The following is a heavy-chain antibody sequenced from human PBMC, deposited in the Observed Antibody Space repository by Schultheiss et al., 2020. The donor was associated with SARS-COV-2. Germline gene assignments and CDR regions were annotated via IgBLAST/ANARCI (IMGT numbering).Heavy chain of an antibody. Sequence: GESLKISCEAYGLTFSSYAMHWVRQAPGKGLEWVAVISYDGSNKYYADSVKGRFTISRDNSKNTLYLQMNSLRAEDTAVYYCARDGGGWFDPWGQGTLVTVSS. D-gene: IGHD3-16*01. CDR2: ISYDGSNK. CDR3: ARDGGGWFDP. J-gene: IGHJ5*02. V-gene: IGHV3-30*04. CDR1: GLTFSSYA.